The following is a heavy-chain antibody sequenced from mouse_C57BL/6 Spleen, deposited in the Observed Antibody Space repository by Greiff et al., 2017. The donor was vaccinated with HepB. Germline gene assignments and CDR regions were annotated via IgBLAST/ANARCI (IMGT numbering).Heavy chain of an antibody. Sequence: VKLQESGAELVKPGASVKMSCKASGYTFTTYPIEWMKQNHGKSLEWIGNFHPYNDDTKYNEKFKGKATLTVEKSSSTVYLELSRLTSDDSAVYYCARGVYDYDQVWFAYWGQGTLVTVSA. CDR1: GYTFTTYP. D-gene: IGHD2-4*01. V-gene: IGHV1-47*01. J-gene: IGHJ3*01. CDR3: ARGVYDYDQVWFAY. CDR2: FHPYNDDT.